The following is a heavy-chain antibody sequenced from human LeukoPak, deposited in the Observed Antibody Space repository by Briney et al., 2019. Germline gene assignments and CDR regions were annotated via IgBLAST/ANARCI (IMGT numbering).Heavy chain of an antibody. D-gene: IGHD1-26*01. J-gene: IGHJ4*02. V-gene: IGHV4-31*03. CDR1: GGSISSGGYY. CDR2: IYYSGTT. Sequence: SQTLSLTCTVSGGSISSGGYYWSWIRQHPGKGLEWIGYIYYSGTTYYNPSLKSRVTISVDTSKNQFSLKLSSVTAADTAVYYCARDYSSGSYSDWGQGTLVTVSS. CDR3: ARDYSSGSYSD.